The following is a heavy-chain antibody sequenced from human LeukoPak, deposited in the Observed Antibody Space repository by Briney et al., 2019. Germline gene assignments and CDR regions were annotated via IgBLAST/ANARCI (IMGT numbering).Heavy chain of an antibody. CDR3: ARDGRIYPYYDFWSGSPDQENWFDP. CDR1: GYTFTSYG. V-gene: IGHV1-18*01. J-gene: IGHJ5*02. D-gene: IGHD3-3*01. CDR2: ISAYNGNT. Sequence: ASVKVSCKASGYTFTSYGISWVRQAPGQGLEWMGWISAYNGNTNYAQKLQGRVTMTTDTSTSTAYMELRSLRSDDTAVYYCARDGRIYPYYDFWSGSPDQENWFDPWGQGTLVTVSS.